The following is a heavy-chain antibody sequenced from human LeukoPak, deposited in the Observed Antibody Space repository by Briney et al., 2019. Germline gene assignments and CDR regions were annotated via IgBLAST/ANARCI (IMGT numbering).Heavy chain of an antibody. Sequence: SETLSLTCTVSGGSISSGGYYWSWIRQHPGKGLEWIGYIYYSGSTYYNPSLKSRVTISVDTSKNQFSLKLSSVTAADTAVYYCARDRYDSSGYYYVDAFDIWGQGTTVTVSS. V-gene: IGHV4-31*03. CDR3: ARDRYDSSGYYYVDAFDI. CDR2: IYYSGST. J-gene: IGHJ3*02. CDR1: GGSISSGGYY. D-gene: IGHD3-22*01.